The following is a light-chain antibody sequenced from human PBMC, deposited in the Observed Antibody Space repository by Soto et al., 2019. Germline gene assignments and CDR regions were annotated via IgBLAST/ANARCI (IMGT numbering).Light chain of an antibody. V-gene: IGLV1-36*01. CDR2: YDD. J-gene: IGLJ2*01. CDR3: AAWDDSLNVVV. Sequence: QSVLTQPPSVSEAPRQRVTISCSGSSSNIGNNAVNWYQQLPGKAPKLLIYYDDLLPSGVSDRFSGSKSGTSASLAISGLQSEDEADYYSAAWDDSLNVVVFGGGTKLTVL. CDR1: SSNIGNNA.